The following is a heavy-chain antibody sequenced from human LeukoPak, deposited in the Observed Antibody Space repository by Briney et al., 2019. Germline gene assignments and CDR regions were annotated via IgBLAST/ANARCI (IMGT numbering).Heavy chain of an antibody. CDR1: GGSFSGYY. CDR2: IHHRGNP. Sequence: KPSETLSLTCAVYGGSFSGYYWSWVRQPPGRGLEWIGEIHHRGNPNYNPSLKSRHTISLDTSKNQFSLRLSSVTAADTAVYYCARGGGGYGYCDLWGRGTLVTVSS. V-gene: IGHV4-34*01. D-gene: IGHD5-12*01. CDR3: ARGGGGYGYCDL. J-gene: IGHJ2*01.